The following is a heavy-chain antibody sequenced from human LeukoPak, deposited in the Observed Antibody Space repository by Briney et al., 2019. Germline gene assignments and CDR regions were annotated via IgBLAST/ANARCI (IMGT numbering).Heavy chain of an antibody. D-gene: IGHD6-25*01. J-gene: IGHJ3*02. CDR1: GFTFDDYG. CDR3: ARPQTGGDALNI. V-gene: IGHV3-20*04. Sequence: GGPLRLSCAASGFTFDDYGMSWVRQAPGKGLEWVSGISWNGGSTGYADSVKGRFTISRDNAKNSLYLQMNSLRAEDTALYYCARPQTGGDALNIWGQGTMVTVSS. CDR2: ISWNGGST.